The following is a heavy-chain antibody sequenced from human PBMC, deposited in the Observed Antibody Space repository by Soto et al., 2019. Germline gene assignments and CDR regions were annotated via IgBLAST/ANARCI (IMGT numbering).Heavy chain of an antibody. D-gene: IGHD6-19*01. Sequence: SVKVSCKASGGTFSSYAISWVRQAPGQGLEWMGGIIPIFGTANYAQKFQGRVTITADESTSTAYMELSSLRSEDTAVYYCARDLTTGIAVAGTGGMDVWGQGTRVTVAS. CDR1: GGTFSSYA. V-gene: IGHV1-69*13. J-gene: IGHJ6*02. CDR2: IIPIFGTA. CDR3: ARDLTTGIAVAGTGGMDV.